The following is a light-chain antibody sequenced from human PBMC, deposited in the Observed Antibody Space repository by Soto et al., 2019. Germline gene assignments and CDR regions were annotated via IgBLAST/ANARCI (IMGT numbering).Light chain of an antibody. Sequence: DIQRTQSPSSVSASVGDRVTITWRATQGISSWLAWYQQKPGKAPKLLIFDASSLQSGVPSRFSGSGSGTDYTLAISSLQPEDFAPYYCQQANSFPYTFGQGTKLQLK. CDR3: QQANSFPYT. J-gene: IGKJ2*01. CDR2: DAS. CDR1: QGISSW. V-gene: IGKV1-12*01.